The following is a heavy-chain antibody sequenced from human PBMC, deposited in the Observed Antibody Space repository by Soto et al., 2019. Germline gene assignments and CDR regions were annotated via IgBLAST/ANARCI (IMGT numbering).Heavy chain of an antibody. CDR2: INAGNGNT. D-gene: IGHD3-3*01. Sequence: GASVKVSCKASGYTFTSYAMHWVRQAPGQRLEWMGWINAGNGNTKYSQKFQGRVTITRDTSASTAYTELSSLRSEDTAVYYCALIQVYDFWSGYYAFDIWGQGTMVTVSS. V-gene: IGHV1-3*01. J-gene: IGHJ3*02. CDR1: GYTFTSYA. CDR3: ALIQVYDFWSGYYAFDI.